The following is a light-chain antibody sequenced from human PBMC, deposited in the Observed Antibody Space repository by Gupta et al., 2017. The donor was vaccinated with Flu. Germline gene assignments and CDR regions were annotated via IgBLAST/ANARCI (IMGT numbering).Light chain of an antibody. CDR3: ATWDLVINGV. CDR1: MTNSGRYY. J-gene: IGLJ2*01. V-gene: IGLV1-47*01. CDR2: KNN. Sequence: RVSTSSCRSMTNSGRYYESGYQQFPGPASHLLIYKNNPLAAWSAHLLSGSKAATSASLTISGLRAEDEAYYYCATWDLVINGVFGGGTKLTVL.